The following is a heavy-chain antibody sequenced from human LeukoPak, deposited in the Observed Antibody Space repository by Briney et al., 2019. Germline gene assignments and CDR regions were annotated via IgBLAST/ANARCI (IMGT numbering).Heavy chain of an antibody. V-gene: IGHV3-30*02. CDR2: IRYDGNNK. CDR3: AKDGEWTFDI. D-gene: IGHD3-3*01. J-gene: IGHJ3*02. CDR1: GFTFSSYG. Sequence: QPGGSLRLSCAASGFTFSSYGMHWVRQAPGKGLEWVAFIRYDGNNKDYADSVKGRFTISRDNSKNTLYLQMNSLRAEDTAVYYCAKDGEWTFDIWGQGTMVTVSS.